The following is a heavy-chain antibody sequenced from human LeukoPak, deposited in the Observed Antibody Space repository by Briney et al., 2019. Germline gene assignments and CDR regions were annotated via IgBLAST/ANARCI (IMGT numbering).Heavy chain of an antibody. CDR3: ARVLYDDPGSFDR. V-gene: IGHV3-21*01. Sequence: GGSLRLSCAASGFTFSSYNMKWVRQAPGKGLEWVSSISSSRIYIYYADSVKGRFTISRDNAKNSLYLQMNSLRAEDTAVYYCARVLYDDPGSFDRWGQGTLVTVSS. J-gene: IGHJ4*02. CDR2: ISSSRIYI. D-gene: IGHD2-8*01. CDR1: GFTFSSYN.